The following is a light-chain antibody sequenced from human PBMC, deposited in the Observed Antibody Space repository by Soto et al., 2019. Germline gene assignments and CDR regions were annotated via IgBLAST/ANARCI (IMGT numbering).Light chain of an antibody. CDR1: SSNIGSNT. CDR3: SSWDDSLSGWV. Sequence: QSVLTQPPSASGTPGQRVTISCSGSSSNIGSNTVDCYHQLPGTAPKLLIYTNNQRPSGGPGRFSGSKSGSSAPLAISGLEYEDEDYYYCSSWDDSLSGWVFGGGTKLTVL. J-gene: IGLJ3*02. V-gene: IGLV1-44*01. CDR2: TNN.